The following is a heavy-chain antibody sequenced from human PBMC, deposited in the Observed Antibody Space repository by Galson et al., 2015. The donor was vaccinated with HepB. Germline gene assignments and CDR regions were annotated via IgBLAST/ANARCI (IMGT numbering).Heavy chain of an antibody. J-gene: IGHJ4*02. Sequence: SLRLSCAASGFTFEDHAMHWVRQPPGKSLQWVSLISGDGDRTHYAESVQGRFTISRDNSANSLYLQMTSLRSDDTAFYYCAKGHSGGWYFFESWGQGTLVTVSS. CDR1: GFTFEDHA. D-gene: IGHD6-19*01. CDR3: AKGHSGGWYFFES. V-gene: IGHV3-43*02. CDR2: ISGDGDRT.